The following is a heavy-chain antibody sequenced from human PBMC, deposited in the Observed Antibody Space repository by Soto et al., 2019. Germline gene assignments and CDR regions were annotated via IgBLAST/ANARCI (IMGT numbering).Heavy chain of an antibody. V-gene: IGHV3-30-3*01. CDR2: ISYDGSNQ. CDR1: GGTFSSYA. Sequence: SCKASGGTFSSYAMHWVRQAPGKGLEWVALISYDGSNQYYADSVKGRFTISRDNSKNTLYLQMFSLRAEDTAVYYCARAQTTVTPHYYYSGMDVWGQGTTVTVSS. D-gene: IGHD4-17*01. J-gene: IGHJ6*02. CDR3: ARAQTTVTPHYYYSGMDV.